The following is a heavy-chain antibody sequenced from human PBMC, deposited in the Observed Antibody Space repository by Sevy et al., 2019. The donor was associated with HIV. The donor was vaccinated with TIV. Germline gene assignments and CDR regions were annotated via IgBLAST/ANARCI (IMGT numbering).Heavy chain of an antibody. J-gene: IGHJ4*02. V-gene: IGHV1-24*01. D-gene: IGHD3-22*01. CDR2: FDPEDGET. CDR1: GSTLTKLS. Sequence: ASVKVSCKVSGSTLTKLSMHWVRQVPGKGLEWMVSFDPEDGETIYARKFQGRVTMTEDTSTDPAYMVLSSLRSEDTAVYYCATTKDYYDSSGSPFDYWGQGTLVTVSS. CDR3: ATTKDYYDSSGSPFDY.